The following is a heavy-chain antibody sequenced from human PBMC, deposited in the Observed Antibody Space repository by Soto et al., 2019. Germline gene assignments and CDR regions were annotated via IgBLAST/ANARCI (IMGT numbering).Heavy chain of an antibody. J-gene: IGHJ5*02. CDR2: IYYSGST. CDR1: GVSISSGGYY. D-gene: IGHD5-12*01. CDR3: ARDSDSFSGYAA. Sequence: QVQLQESGQGLVKPSQTLSLTCTVSGVSISSGGYYWSLIRQHPGKGLEWLGYIYYSGSTYYNPSLTIRVTISKDTSKNQFTLKLSSVTAADTAVYYCARDSDSFSGYAAWGQGTLVTVSS. V-gene: IGHV4-31*03.